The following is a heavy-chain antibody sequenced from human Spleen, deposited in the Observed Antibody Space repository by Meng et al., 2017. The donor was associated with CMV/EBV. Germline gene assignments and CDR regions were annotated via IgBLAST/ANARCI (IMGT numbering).Heavy chain of an antibody. CDR3: ARGRGNYGDHYCFDY. CDR2: LNPKSGDA. J-gene: IGHJ4*02. D-gene: IGHD4-17*01. V-gene: IGHV1-2*06. Sequence: GTTRTYNYKTWVRQAPGQGLEWMGRLNPKSGDANYAQRFPGRVTMNRDTSIRTAYMELSRLTSDDTALYFCARGRGNYGDHYCFDYWGQGTLVTVSS. CDR1: GTTRTYNY.